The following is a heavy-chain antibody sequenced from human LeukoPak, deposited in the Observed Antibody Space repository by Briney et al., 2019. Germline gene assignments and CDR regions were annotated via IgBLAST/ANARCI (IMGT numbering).Heavy chain of an antibody. CDR3: ARDPDQLLLYSPYFDY. J-gene: IGHJ4*02. Sequence: PGGSLRLSCAASGFTFSSYWMSWVRQAPGKGLEWVANIKQDGSEKYYVDSVKGRFTISRDNAKNSLYLQLNSLRAEDTAVYYCARDPDQLLLYSPYFDYWGQGTLVTVSS. D-gene: IGHD2-2*01. CDR1: GFTFSSYW. CDR2: IKQDGSEK. V-gene: IGHV3-7*03.